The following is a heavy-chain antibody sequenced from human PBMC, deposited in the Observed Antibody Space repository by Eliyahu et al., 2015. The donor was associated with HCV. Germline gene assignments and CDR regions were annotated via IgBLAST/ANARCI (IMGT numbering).Heavy chain of an antibody. Sequence: QVQLQESGPGLVKPSETLSLTCSVSGDSISSYNWNWIRQTAGKGLEWIGRFXGSGATDSNPSLKXRVTMSLDTSKRQFSLKLSSVTAADTALYYCARSGTRSSNGVEFDYWGQGTLVTVSS. CDR1: GDSISSYN. CDR2: FXGSGAT. J-gene: IGHJ4*02. CDR3: ARSGTRSSNGVEFDY. D-gene: IGHD3-22*01. V-gene: IGHV4-4*07.